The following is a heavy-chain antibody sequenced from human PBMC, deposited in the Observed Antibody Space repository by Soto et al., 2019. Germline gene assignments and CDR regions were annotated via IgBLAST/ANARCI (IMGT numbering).Heavy chain of an antibody. D-gene: IGHD5-18*01. CDR2: ISGSGGST. CDR3: AKTVDTAIAGYYYYGMDV. V-gene: IGHV3-23*01. J-gene: IGHJ6*02. CDR1: GFTFSSYA. Sequence: GGSLRLSCAASGFTFSSYAMSLVRQAPGKGLEWVSSISGSGGSTYYADSVKGRFTISRDNSKNTLFLQINSLRAEDTAVYYGAKTVDTAIAGYYYYGMDVWGQGTTVTVSS.